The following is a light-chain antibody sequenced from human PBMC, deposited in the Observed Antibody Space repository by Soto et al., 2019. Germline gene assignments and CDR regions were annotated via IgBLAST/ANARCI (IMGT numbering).Light chain of an antibody. CDR2: LAS. Sequence: EILMTQSPATLFVSLGERATLSCRASQSVYGNLAWYQQKPGQAPRLLVYLASNRAAGVPARFSGSGSGTDFTLTISDVEPEDFAVYYCHQRQSWPRTFGQGTKVDIK. CDR3: HQRQSWPRT. V-gene: IGKV3-11*01. J-gene: IGKJ1*01. CDR1: QSVYGN.